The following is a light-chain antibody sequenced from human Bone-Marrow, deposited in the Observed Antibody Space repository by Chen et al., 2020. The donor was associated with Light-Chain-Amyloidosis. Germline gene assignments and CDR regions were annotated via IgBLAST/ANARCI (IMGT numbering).Light chain of an antibody. J-gene: IGLJ1*01. Sequence: SALPPPASVSGSPGQSFTISCTGTSGDVRPYNDVSWYQPHPGKAPKVIIYAVSNRPSGFANRFSGSKSGNTASLTISGLQAEDEADYYCSSLTSSSSYVFGPGTKVTVL. CDR1: SGDVRPYND. CDR2: AVS. CDR3: SSLTSSSSYV. V-gene: IGLV2-14*01.